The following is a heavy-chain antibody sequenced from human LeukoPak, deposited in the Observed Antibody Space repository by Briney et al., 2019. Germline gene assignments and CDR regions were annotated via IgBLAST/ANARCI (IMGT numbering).Heavy chain of an antibody. V-gene: IGHV1-2*06. Sequence: ASAKVSCKASGYTFTGYYMHWVRQAPGQGLEWMGRINPNSGDTNYAQKFQGRVTMTRDTSISTAYMELSRPKSDDTAIYYCAREGFPYDGSGAYDYWGLGTLAAVSS. J-gene: IGHJ4*02. D-gene: IGHD3-22*01. CDR1: GYTFTGYY. CDR3: AREGFPYDGSGAYDY. CDR2: INPNSGDT.